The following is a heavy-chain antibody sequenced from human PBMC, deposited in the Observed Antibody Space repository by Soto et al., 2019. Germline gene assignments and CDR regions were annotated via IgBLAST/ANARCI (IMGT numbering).Heavy chain of an antibody. V-gene: IGHV3-66*01. CDR1: GFTVSSNY. Sequence: GGSLRLSCAASGFTVSSNYMSWVRQAPGKGLEWVSVIYSGGSTYYADSVKGRFTISRDNSKNTLYLQMNSLRAEDTAVYYCASLQGYYYMDVWGKGTTVTVSS. CDR3: ASLQGYYYMDV. J-gene: IGHJ6*03. CDR2: IYSGGST.